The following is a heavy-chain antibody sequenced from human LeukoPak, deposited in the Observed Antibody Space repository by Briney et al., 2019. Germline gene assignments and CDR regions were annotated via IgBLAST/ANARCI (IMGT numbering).Heavy chain of an antibody. J-gene: IGHJ3*02. D-gene: IGHD2-8*01. CDR2: IDPNNGDT. V-gene: IGHV1-2*02. Sequence: ASVKVSCKASPYTFTGYYLHWVRQAPGQGPEWVGWIDPNNGDTEYAQEFQGRVTMTRVRSISTAYMELSRLTSDDTAVYYCARRSRNGLDAFDIWGQGTMVTVSS. CDR1: PYTFTGYY. CDR3: ARRSRNGLDAFDI.